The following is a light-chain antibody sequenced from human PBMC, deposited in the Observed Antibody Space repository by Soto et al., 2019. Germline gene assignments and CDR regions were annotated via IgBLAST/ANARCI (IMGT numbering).Light chain of an antibody. CDR3: SSYAGRSTFEV. J-gene: IGLJ3*02. CDR2: EVT. CDR1: SSDVGAYNS. Sequence: QSALTQPASVSGSPGQSIAISCTGTSSDVGAYNSVSWYQQHPGKVPKLIIYEVTHRPSGVSNRFSGSKSGNTASLTISRLQADDEADYYCSSYAGRSTFEVFGGGTKLTVL. V-gene: IGLV2-14*01.